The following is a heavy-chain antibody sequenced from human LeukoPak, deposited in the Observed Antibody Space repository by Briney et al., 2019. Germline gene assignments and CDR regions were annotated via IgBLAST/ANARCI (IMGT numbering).Heavy chain of an antibody. J-gene: IGHJ4*02. Sequence: GGSLRLSCAASGFTFSTSAMTWVRQAPGKGLEWVSGISGSGVTDYADSVKGRFTISRDNSKNTLYLQMNSLRAEATALYYCAKEASTRYSSSSGSFDFWGQGALVTVSS. CDR3: AKEASTRYSSSSGSFDF. V-gene: IGHV3-23*01. CDR2: ISGSGVT. D-gene: IGHD6-6*01. CDR1: GFTFSTSA.